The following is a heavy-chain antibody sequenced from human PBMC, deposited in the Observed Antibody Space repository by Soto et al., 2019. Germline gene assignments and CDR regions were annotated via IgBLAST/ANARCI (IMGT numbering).Heavy chain of an antibody. CDR3: AGASGWKFDY. CDR2: VDADGSGT. Sequence: WGSLRLSCAASGFSFSSYGIHGVRQAPGTGLVWVSRVDADGSGTTYAGSVKGRFSISRDNAKNTVSLQMNNLRAEDTAVYYCAGASGWKFDYWGLGVLVTVSS. J-gene: IGHJ4*02. D-gene: IGHD1-1*01. CDR1: GFSFSSYG. V-gene: IGHV3-74*01.